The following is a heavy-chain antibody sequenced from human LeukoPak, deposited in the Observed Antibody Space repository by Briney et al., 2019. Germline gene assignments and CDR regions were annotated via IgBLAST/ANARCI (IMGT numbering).Heavy chain of an antibody. D-gene: IGHD3-3*01. CDR2: IYYSGRT. CDR3: AREGGGSGYPYYFDY. V-gene: IGHV4-31*03. J-gene: IGHJ4*02. CDR1: GGSISSGGYY. Sequence: SETLSLTCTVSGGSISSGGYYWRWIRQHPGKGLEWIGYIYYSGRTYHNPSLKSRVTISVDTSKNQFSLKLSSVTAADTAVYYCAREGGGSGYPYYFDYWGQGTLVTVSS.